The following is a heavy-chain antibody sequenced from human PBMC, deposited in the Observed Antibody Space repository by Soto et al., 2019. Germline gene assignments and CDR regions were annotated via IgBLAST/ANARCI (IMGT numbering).Heavy chain of an antibody. Sequence: EVQLVESGGGLVQPGGSLRLSCAASGCTFSSYDMHWVRQATGKGLEWVSAIGTAGDTYYPGSVKGRFTISRENAKNSLYLQMNSLRAGDTAVYYCARSAGTYYDFWSGSVYGMDVWGQGTTVTVSS. D-gene: IGHD3-3*01. J-gene: IGHJ6*02. CDR2: IGTAGDT. CDR1: GCTFSSYD. CDR3: ARSAGTYYDFWSGSVYGMDV. V-gene: IGHV3-13*01.